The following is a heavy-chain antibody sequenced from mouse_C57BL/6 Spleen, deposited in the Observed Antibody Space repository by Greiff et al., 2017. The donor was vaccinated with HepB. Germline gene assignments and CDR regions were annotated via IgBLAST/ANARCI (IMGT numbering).Heavy chain of an antibody. J-gene: IGHJ2*01. CDR1: GFNIKDYY. CDR2: IDPEDGET. CDR3: ASGYYGSFYFDY. V-gene: IGHV14-2*01. Sequence: EVKLEESGAELVKPGASVKLSCTASGFNIKDYYMHWVKQRTEQGLEWIGRIDPEDGETKYAPKFQGKATITADTSSNTAYLQLSSLTSEDTAVYYCASGYYGSFYFDYWGQGTTLTVSS. D-gene: IGHD1-1*01.